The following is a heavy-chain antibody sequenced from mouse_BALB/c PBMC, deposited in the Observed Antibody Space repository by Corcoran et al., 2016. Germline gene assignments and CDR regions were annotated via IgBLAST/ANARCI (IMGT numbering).Heavy chain of an antibody. CDR2: ISCYNGAT. CDR1: GYSFTGYY. CDR3: ARGRDYVFAY. V-gene: IGHV1S34*01. D-gene: IGHD2-4*01. Sequence: LVKTGASVKISCKASGYSFTGYYMHWVKQSHGKSLEWIGYISCYNGATSYNQKFKGKTTFTVDTSSSTAYMQFNSLTSEDSAVYYCARGRDYVFAYWGQGTLVTVSA. J-gene: IGHJ3*01.